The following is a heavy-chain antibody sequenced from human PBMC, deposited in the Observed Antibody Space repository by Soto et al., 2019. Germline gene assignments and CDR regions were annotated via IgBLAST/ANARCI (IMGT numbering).Heavy chain of an antibody. Sequence: PSETLSLTCAVYGGSFSGYYWSWIRQPPGKGLEWIGEINHSGSTNYNPSLKSRVTISVDTSKNQFSLKLSSVTAADTAVYYCARGGPPLRYFDWLLYEDYYYGMDVWGQGTTVTVSS. CDR2: INHSGST. CDR3: ARGGPPLRYFDWLLYEDYYYGMDV. CDR1: GGSFSGYY. D-gene: IGHD3-9*01. V-gene: IGHV4-34*01. J-gene: IGHJ6*02.